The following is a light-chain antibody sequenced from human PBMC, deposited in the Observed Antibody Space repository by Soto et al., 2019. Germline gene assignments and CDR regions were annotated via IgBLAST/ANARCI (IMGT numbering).Light chain of an antibody. CDR1: QDIGTW. V-gene: IGKV1-12*01. Sequence: DIQRTQCPSSLSACIGDRFIITCLVSQDIGTWLAWYQQKPGQVPNLLMYPASSLHSGVPSRFSGSGSGTEFTLTISSLQPEDFATYYCQQANSFPPWTFGQGTNVDI. CDR3: QQANSFPPWT. J-gene: IGKJ1*01. CDR2: PAS.